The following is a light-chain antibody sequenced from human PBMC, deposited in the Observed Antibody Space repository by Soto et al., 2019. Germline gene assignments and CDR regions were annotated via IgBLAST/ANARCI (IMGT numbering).Light chain of an antibody. V-gene: IGKV3-20*01. Sequence: DIVLTQSPDPLSLSEGERATLSCRASQSVSSSYLAWYQQKPGQAPRLLIYDASKRATGIPDRFSGSGSGTGFTLTISRLEPEDFAVYYCQQYGSSSLTCGGGTKVEIK. CDR2: DAS. J-gene: IGKJ4*01. CDR1: QSVSSSY. CDR3: QQYGSSSLT.